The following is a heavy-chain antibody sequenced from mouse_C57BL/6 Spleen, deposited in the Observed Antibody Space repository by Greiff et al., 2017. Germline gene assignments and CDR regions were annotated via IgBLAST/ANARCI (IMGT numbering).Heavy chain of an antibody. Sequence: DVMLVESGGGLVKPGGSLKLSCAASGFTFSDYGMHWVRQAPEKGLEWVAYISSGSSTLYYEDKVKGRFTISRYNAKNTLFLQMTSLRSEDTAMYYCAINWDCFAYWGQGTLVTVSA. D-gene: IGHD4-1*01. CDR1: GFTFSDYG. CDR2: ISSGSSTL. CDR3: AINWDCFAY. J-gene: IGHJ3*01. V-gene: IGHV5-17*01.